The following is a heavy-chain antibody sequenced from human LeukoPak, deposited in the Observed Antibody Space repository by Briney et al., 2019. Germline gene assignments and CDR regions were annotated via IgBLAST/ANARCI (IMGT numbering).Heavy chain of an antibody. J-gene: IGHJ4*02. CDR3: AKGGGHFDY. V-gene: IGHV3-30*18. CDR2: ISYDGSNK. CDR1: GFTFSSYG. Sequence: GRSLRLSCAASGFTFSSYGMHWVRQAPGKGLEGVAVISYDGSNKYYADSVKGRFTITRDNSKNTLYLQMNSLRAEDTAVYYCAKGGGHFDYWGQGTLVTVSS. D-gene: IGHD2-15*01.